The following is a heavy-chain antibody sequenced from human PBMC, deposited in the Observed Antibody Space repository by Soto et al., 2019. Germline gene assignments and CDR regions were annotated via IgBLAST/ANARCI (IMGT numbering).Heavy chain of an antibody. CDR2: IYYSGST. CDR3: ARLYPYYDILTGSQLYAFDI. CDR1: VDSISSSY. Sequence: QVHLQGSGPERVNLSETLSLTCTVSVDSISSSYWSWIRQPPGKGLEWLGYIYYSGSTNDNPSLKCRVTISVDTSRNQFSLQLTSVTAADTAVYYCARLYPYYDILTGSQLYAFDIWGQGTMVTVSS. J-gene: IGHJ3*02. D-gene: IGHD3-9*01. V-gene: IGHV4-59*01.